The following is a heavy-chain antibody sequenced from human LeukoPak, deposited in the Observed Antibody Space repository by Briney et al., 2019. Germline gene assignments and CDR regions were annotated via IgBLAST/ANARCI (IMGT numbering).Heavy chain of an antibody. CDR1: GYIFANNW. Sequence: GESLKISCKGSGYIFANNWSGWVRQMPGKGLEWMGIIYPGDSDTRYSPSFQGPVTMSADKSISTAYLQWSSLKASDTAMYYCARRVVALADAFDIWGQGTMVTVSS. CDR2: IYPGDSDT. V-gene: IGHV5-51*01. J-gene: IGHJ3*02. D-gene: IGHD2-15*01. CDR3: ARRVVALADAFDI.